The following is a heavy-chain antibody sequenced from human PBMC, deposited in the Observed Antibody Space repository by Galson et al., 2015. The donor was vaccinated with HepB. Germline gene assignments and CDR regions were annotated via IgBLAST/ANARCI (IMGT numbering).Heavy chain of an antibody. D-gene: IGHD5-12*01. CDR3: KARDIDSNCWDLPPFDY. V-gene: IGHV3-30-3*01. CDR2: ISYDGTNK. Sequence: SLRLSCAASGFTFSSYAMHWVRQAPGKGLEWVAIISYDGTNKYYADSVKGRFTISRDNSKNTLYLQMNSLRAEDTAVYYCKARDIDSNCWDLPPFDYWGQGALVTVSS. CDR1: GFTFSSYA. J-gene: IGHJ4*02.